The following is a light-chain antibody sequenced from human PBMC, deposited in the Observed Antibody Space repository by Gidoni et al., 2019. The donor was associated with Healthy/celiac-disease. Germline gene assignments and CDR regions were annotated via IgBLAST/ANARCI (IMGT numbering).Light chain of an antibody. J-gene: IGKJ4*01. Sequence: IQITQSPSSLSASVGDRVTITCRASQSISSYLNWYQQKPGKAPKLLIYAASSLQSGVPSRFSGSGSGTDFTLTISSLQPEDFATYYCQQSYSTPPLTFGGXTKVEIK. CDR1: QSISSY. V-gene: IGKV1-39*01. CDR2: AAS. CDR3: QQSYSTPPLT.